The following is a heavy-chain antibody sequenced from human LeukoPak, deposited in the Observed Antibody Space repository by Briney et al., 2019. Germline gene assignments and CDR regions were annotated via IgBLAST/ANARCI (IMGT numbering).Heavy chain of an antibody. D-gene: IGHD3-10*01. Sequence: GGSLRLSCAASGFTFNMYWMSWVRQAPGKGLEWVANIKEDGSEKYYVDSVKGRFTISRDNAKNSLYLQMNSLRADDTAVYYCAKEGAIKVELLDYWGQGTLVTVSS. J-gene: IGHJ4*02. CDR1: GFTFNMYW. CDR2: IKEDGSEK. V-gene: IGHV3-7*01. CDR3: AKEGAIKVELLDY.